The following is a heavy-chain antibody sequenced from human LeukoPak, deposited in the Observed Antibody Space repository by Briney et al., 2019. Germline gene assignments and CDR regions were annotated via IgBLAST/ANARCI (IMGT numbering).Heavy chain of an antibody. D-gene: IGHD1-26*01. CDR2: ISSSSSTI. CDR3: ARGVGAKPSDY. CDR1: GFTFSSYS. Sequence: GGSLRLSCAASGFTFSSYSMNWVRQAPGKGLEWVSYISSSSSTIYYADSVKGRFTISRDNAKNSLYLQMNSLRAEDTAVYYCARGVGAKPSDYWGQGTLVTVSS. J-gene: IGHJ4*02. V-gene: IGHV3-48*04.